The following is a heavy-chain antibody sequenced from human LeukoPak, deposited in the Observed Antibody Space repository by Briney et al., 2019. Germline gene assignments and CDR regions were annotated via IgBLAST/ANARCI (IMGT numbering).Heavy chain of an antibody. Sequence: ASVKVSCKACGYTFTSYGISWVRQAPGQGLEWMGWISAYNGNTNYAQKLQGRVTMTTDTSTSTAYMELRSLRSDDTAVYYCARDSGSYYNPDYYYYGMDVWGQGTTVTVSS. CDR1: GYTFTSYG. J-gene: IGHJ6*02. D-gene: IGHD3-10*01. CDR2: ISAYNGNT. CDR3: ARDSGSYYNPDYYYYGMDV. V-gene: IGHV1-18*01.